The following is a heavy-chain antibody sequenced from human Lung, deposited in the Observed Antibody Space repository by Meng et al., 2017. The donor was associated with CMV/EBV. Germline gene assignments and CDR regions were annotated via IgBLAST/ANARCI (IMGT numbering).Heavy chain of an antibody. Sequence: SETLSLTCTVSGYSIISGYYWGWIRQPPGKGLEWIRSINHNGSTNYNPSLKSRVTISVDTSKNQSSLKLSSSTAADTAVVYCSRDKWNYDQKLFDYWGQGTLVTVSS. D-gene: IGHD1-7*01. CDR2: INHNGST. V-gene: IGHV4-38-2*02. CDR3: SRDKWNYDQKLFDY. CDR1: GYSIISGYY. J-gene: IGHJ4*02.